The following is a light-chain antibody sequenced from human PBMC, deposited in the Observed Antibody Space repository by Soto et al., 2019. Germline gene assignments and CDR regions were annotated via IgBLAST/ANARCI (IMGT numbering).Light chain of an antibody. CDR2: DVT. J-gene: IGLJ2*01. Sequence: QSALTQPASVSGSPGQSITISCTGTSSDVGGYKYVSWYQQRPGKAPKLMIYDVTNRPSGVSNRFSGSKSGNTASLTISGLQADDEADYYCSSYTGSSTLVFGGGTKLTVL. V-gene: IGLV2-14*03. CDR3: SSYTGSSTLV. CDR1: SSDVGGYKY.